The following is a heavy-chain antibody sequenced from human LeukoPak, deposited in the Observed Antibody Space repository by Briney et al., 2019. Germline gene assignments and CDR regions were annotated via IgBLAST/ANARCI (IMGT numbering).Heavy chain of an antibody. CDR3: ARDRIVGARPNGAFDI. CDR1: GGTFSNYA. Sequence: SVKVSCKAFGGTFSNYAIAWVRQAPGQGLEWMGRIIPIFGTANYAQKFQGRVTITTDESTSTAYMELSSLRSEDTAVYYCARDRIVGARPNGAFDIWGQGTMVTVSS. V-gene: IGHV1-69*05. CDR2: IIPIFGTA. J-gene: IGHJ3*02. D-gene: IGHD1-26*01.